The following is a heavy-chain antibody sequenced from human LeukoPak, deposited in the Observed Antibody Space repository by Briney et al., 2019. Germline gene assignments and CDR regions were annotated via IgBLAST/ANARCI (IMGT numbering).Heavy chain of an antibody. CDR3: ARDPGYTSSYHFDS. CDR1: GYSFSDHG. J-gene: IGHJ4*02. D-gene: IGHD6-19*01. V-gene: IGHV1-18*01. Sequence: ASVKVSCKTSGYSFSDHGISWVRQAPGQGLEWMGWISGYKGNTYYAQRFQGRVTITTDTSTSTAYMELRSLRSDDTALYYCARDPGYTSSYHFDSWGQGTLVTVSS. CDR2: ISGYKGNT.